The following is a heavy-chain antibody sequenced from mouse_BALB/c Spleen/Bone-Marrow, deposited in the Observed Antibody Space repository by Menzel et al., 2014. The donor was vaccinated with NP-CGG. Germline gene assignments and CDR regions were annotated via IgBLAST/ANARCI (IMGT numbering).Heavy chain of an antibody. V-gene: IGHV1-5*01. CDR2: IYPGNSDT. Sequence: DVHLVESGTVLARPGASVKMSCKASGYTLTSYWMHWVKQRPGQGLEWIGAIYPGNSDTSYNQKFKGKAKLTAVTSTSTAYMALSSLTNEDSAVYYCTRGITTVVATRAMDYWGQGTSVTVSS. J-gene: IGHJ4*01. CDR3: TRGITTVVATRAMDY. CDR1: GYTLTSYW. D-gene: IGHD1-1*01.